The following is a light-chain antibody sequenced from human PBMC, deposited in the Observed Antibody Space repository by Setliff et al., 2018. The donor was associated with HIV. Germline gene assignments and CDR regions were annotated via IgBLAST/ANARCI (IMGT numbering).Light chain of an antibody. CDR1: SGSIANNY. CDR3: QSYDGTDWV. Sequence: NFMLTQPHSVSESPGKTVTISCTRSSGSIANNYVQWCQQRPDSSPTTVIYDDKQRPSGVPDRISGSIDKSTNSASLTISGLKTEDEADYYCQSYDGTDWVFGGGTKVTVL. V-gene: IGLV6-57*01. CDR2: DDK. J-gene: IGLJ3*02.